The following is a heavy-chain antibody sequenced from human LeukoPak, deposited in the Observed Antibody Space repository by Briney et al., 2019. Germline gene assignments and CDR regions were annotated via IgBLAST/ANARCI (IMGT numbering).Heavy chain of an antibody. CDR2: IYHSGST. J-gene: IGHJ4*02. CDR1: GGSISSSNW. V-gene: IGHV4-4*02. Sequence: SETLSLTCAVSGGSISSSNWWSWVRQPPGQGLEWIGEIYHSGSTNYNPSLKSRVTISVDKSKNQFSLKLSSVTAADTAVYYCARDMGVAGRYVFDYWGQGTLVTVSS. D-gene: IGHD6-19*01. CDR3: ARDMGVAGRYVFDY.